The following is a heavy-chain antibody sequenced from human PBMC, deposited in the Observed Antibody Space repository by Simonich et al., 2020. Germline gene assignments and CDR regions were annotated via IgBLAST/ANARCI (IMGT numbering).Heavy chain of an antibody. CDR1: GFTFSSYS. CDR2: ISRRSSYI. CDR3: ARDVDTAMVFDY. J-gene: IGHJ4*02. Sequence: EVQLVESGGGLVKPGGSLRLSCAASGFTFSSYSLNWVRQAPGKGLGWVASISRRSSYIDYADSVKGRFTISRDNAKNSLYLQMNSLRAEDTAVYYCARDVDTAMVFDYWGQGTLVTVSS. D-gene: IGHD5-18*01. V-gene: IGHV3-21*01.